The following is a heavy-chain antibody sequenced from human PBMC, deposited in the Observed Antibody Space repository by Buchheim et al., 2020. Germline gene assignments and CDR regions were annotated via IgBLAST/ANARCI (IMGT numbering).Heavy chain of an antibody. CDR2: ISYDGSNK. CDR3: AKCPRKNDHYYDSSGYFDY. V-gene: IGHV3-30*18. D-gene: IGHD3-22*01. J-gene: IGHJ4*02. CDR1: GFTFSSYG. Sequence: VQLLESGGGLVQPGGSLRLSCAASGFTFSSYGMHWVRQAPGKGLEWVAVISYDGSNKYYADSVKGRFTISRDNSKTKLYPQMNSLRAEDTAVYYCAKCPRKNDHYYDSSGYFDYWGQGTL.